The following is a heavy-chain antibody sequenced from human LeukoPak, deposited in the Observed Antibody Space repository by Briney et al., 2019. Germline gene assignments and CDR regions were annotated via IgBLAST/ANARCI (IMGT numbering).Heavy chain of an antibody. V-gene: IGHV3-23*01. D-gene: IGHD3-9*01. J-gene: IGHJ4*02. Sequence: GGSLRLSCAASGFTFSSYAMSWVRQAPGKGLEWVSAISGSGGSTYYADSVKGRFTISRDNSKNTLYLQMNSLRAEDTAVYYCAKDAVIRYFDWLPLDYWGQGTLVTVSS. CDR2: ISGSGGST. CDR3: AKDAVIRYFDWLPLDY. CDR1: GFTFSSYA.